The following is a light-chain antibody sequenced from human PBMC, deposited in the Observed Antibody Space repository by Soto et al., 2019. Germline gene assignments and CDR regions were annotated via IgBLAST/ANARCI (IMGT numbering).Light chain of an antibody. J-gene: IGKJ2*01. CDR2: DAS. CDR3: QQRFNWPRFT. Sequence: EIVLTQSPATLSLSPGERATLSCRASQSVSSYLARYQQKPGQAPRLLIYDASNRATGIPARFSGGGSGTDFTLTISSLDPEDFAVYYCQQRFNWPRFTFGQGTKLEIK. V-gene: IGKV3-11*01. CDR1: QSVSSY.